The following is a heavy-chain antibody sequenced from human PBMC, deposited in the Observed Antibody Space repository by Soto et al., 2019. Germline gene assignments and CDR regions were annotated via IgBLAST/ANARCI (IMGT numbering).Heavy chain of an antibody. J-gene: IGHJ3*01. D-gene: IGHD2-21*02. CDR2: INAGNGNT. V-gene: IGHV1-3*01. Sequence: ASVKVSCKASGGTFSSYAISWVRQAPGQRLEWMGWINAGNGNTKYSQKFQGRVTITRDTSASTAYMDLSNLRSEDTAVYYCASFNTVRVVTAMPLWGQGTMVTV. CDR1: GGTFSSYA. CDR3: ASFNTVRVVTAMPL.